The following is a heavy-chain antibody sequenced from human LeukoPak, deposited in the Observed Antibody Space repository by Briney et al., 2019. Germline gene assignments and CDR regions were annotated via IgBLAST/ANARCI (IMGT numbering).Heavy chain of an antibody. CDR3: ARGGSSSPNYYYYYYMDV. J-gene: IGHJ6*03. Sequence: ASVKVSCKASGYIFTSYGISWVRQAPGQGLEWMGIINPSGGSTSYAQKFQGRVTMTGDMSTSTVYMELSSLRSEDTAVYYCARGGSSSPNYYYYYYMDVWGKGTTVTVSS. CDR2: INPSGGST. D-gene: IGHD6-6*01. CDR1: GYIFTSYG. V-gene: IGHV1-46*01.